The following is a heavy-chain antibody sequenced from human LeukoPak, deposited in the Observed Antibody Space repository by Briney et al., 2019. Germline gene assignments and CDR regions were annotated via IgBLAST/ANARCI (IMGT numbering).Heavy chain of an antibody. V-gene: IGHV3-74*01. J-gene: IGHJ4*02. D-gene: IGHD4-17*01. CDR1: GFTLSSYW. Sequence: GSLRLSCGASGFTLSSYWMHWVRQAPGKGLVWVSRISSDGSSTNYADSVKGRFTISRDNAKNTLYLQMNSLRAEDTAIYYCARELRQTGFDYWGQGTLVTVSS. CDR3: ARELRQTGFDY. CDR2: ISSDGSST.